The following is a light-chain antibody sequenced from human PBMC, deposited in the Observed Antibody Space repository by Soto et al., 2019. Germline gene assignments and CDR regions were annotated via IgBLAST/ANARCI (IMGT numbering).Light chain of an antibody. CDR3: SSYAGSNNFV. J-gene: IGLJ1*01. V-gene: IGLV2-8*01. Sequence: QSALTQPPSASGSPGQSVTISCTGTSSDIGAYIYVSWYQQHPGKAPKLMISAVSRRPSGVPERFSGSKSGNTASLTVSGLQADDEAHYYCSSYAGSNNFVLGSGTKVNV. CDR1: SSDIGAYIY. CDR2: AVS.